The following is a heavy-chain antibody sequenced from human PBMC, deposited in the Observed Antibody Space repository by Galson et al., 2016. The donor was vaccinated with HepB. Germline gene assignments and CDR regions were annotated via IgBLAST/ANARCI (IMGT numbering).Heavy chain of an antibody. D-gene: IGHD3-9*01. Sequence: SLRLSCAASGFTFNVYWMTWVRQAPGKGLEWVANIKQDGNEKHYVASVKGRFTISRDNANVSLHLEMNSLGAEDTAVYYCARRFPRYDILTDDYYYYLDVWGKGTTVTVSS. J-gene: IGHJ6*03. V-gene: IGHV3-7*03. CDR3: ARRFPRYDILTDDYYYYLDV. CDR2: IKQDGNEK. CDR1: GFTFNVYW.